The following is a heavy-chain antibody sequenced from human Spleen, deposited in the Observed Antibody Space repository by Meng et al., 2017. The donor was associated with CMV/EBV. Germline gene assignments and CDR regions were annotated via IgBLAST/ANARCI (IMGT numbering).Heavy chain of an antibody. CDR1: GFTFSSYS. J-gene: IGHJ4*02. CDR3: AREGPRDRTTGTRDFDY. Sequence: GESLKISCAASGFTFSSYSMNWVRQAPGKGLEWVSSISSSSSYIYYADSVKGRFTISRGNAKNSLYLQMNSLRAEDTAVYYCAREGPRDRTTGTRDFDYWGQGTLVTVSS. V-gene: IGHV3-21*01. D-gene: IGHD1-1*01. CDR2: ISSSSSYI.